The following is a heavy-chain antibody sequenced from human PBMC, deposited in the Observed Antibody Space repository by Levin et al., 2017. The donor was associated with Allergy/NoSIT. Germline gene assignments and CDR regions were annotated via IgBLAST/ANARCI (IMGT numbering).Heavy chain of an antibody. CDR3: ARDGIVGEIDIVDV. V-gene: IGHV3-21*05. CDR2: INRNGTYR. D-gene: IGHD1-26*01. Sequence: GGSLRLSCAASGFTFSGHSMNWVRQAPGKGLEWISYINRNGTYRYYAESVKDRFTVSRDNAMNSLYLQMNSLRDEDTAVYYCARDGIVGEIDIVDVRGQGRLVTVS. J-gene: IGHJ3*01. CDR1: GFTFSGHS.